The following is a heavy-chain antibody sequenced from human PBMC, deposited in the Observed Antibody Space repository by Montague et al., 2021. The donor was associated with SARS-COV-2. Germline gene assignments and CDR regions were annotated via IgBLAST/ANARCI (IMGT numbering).Heavy chain of an antibody. V-gene: IGHV4-61*02. CDR3: AREIGLVTIFGVVTISGWFDP. CDR1: GGSISSGSYY. D-gene: IGHD3-3*01. Sequence: TLSLTCTVSGGSISSGSYYWSWIRQPAGKGLEWIGRIYTSGSTNYNPSLKSRVTISVDTSKNQFSLKLSSVTAADTAVYYCAREIGLVTIFGVVTISGWFDPWGQRTLVTVSS. CDR2: IYTSGST. J-gene: IGHJ5*02.